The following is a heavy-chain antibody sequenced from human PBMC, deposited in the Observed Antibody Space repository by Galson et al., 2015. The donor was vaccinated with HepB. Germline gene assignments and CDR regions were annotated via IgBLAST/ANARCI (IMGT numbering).Heavy chain of an antibody. Sequence: LRLSCAASEFAFGAYTMHWVRQAPGKGVEWVAAITNNGGTKFYADSMRGRFTISRDTSESTVSLQMNNLRVEDTALYYCVRDQIGTFAFDIWGQGTMVTVSS. CDR3: VRDQIGTFAFDI. D-gene: IGHD1-26*01. V-gene: IGHV3-30-3*01. CDR1: EFAFGAYT. CDR2: ITNNGGTK. J-gene: IGHJ3*02.